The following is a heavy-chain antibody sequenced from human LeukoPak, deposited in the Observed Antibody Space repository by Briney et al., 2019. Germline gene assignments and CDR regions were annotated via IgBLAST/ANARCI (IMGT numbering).Heavy chain of an antibody. J-gene: IGHJ6*02. Sequence: GGSLRLSCAASGFTVSSNYMSWVRQAPGKGLEWVSVIYSGGSTYYADSVKGRFTISRDNSKNTLYLQMNSLRAEDTAVYYCARVGLFSSRDGMDVWGQGTTVTVSS. CDR2: IYSGGST. CDR3: ARVGLFSSRDGMDV. V-gene: IGHV3-53*01. D-gene: IGHD6-13*01. CDR1: GFTVSSNY.